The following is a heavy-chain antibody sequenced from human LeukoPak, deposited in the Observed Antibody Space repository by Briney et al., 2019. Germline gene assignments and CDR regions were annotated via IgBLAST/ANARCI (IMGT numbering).Heavy chain of an antibody. D-gene: IGHD1-1*01. V-gene: IGHV1-3*01. CDR1: GYAFTIYA. J-gene: IGHJ6*02. CDR3: ARDQGRLTTGYYYYYGMDV. CDR2: GNAGNDYT. Sequence: ASVKVSCTASGYAFTIYAMHWVRHPPGQRLGWMGWGNAGNDYTKYTQNFQGRDTITRDTSASTAYMELSSLRSEDTAVYYCARDQGRLTTGYYYYYGMDVWGQGTTVTVSS.